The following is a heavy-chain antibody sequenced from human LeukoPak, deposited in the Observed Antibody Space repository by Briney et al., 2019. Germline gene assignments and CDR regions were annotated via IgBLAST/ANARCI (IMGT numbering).Heavy chain of an antibody. Sequence: ASVKISCKVSGYTFSDYYIHWVRQAPGQGLEWMGRINPDSGGTNYAQKFQGRVTMTRDTSISTAYMELSRLRSDDTAVYYCASGYEDYWGQGTLVTVTS. V-gene: IGHV1-2*06. J-gene: IGHJ4*02. CDR1: GYTFSDYY. D-gene: IGHD5-12*01. CDR2: INPDSGGT. CDR3: ASGYEDY.